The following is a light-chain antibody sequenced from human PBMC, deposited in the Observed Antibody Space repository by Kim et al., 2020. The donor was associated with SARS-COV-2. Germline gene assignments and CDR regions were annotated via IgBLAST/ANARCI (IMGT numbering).Light chain of an antibody. V-gene: IGLV6-57*04. J-gene: IGLJ3*02. CDR1: SSSIASNY. CDR2: EDN. CDR3: QSYDSSTRV. Sequence: NFMLTQPHSVSESPGKTVTISCTRSSSSIASNYVQWYQQRPGSAPTTVIYEDNQRPSGVPDRFSGSIDSSPNSASLTISGLKTEDEADYYCQSYDSSTRVFGGGTQLTVL.